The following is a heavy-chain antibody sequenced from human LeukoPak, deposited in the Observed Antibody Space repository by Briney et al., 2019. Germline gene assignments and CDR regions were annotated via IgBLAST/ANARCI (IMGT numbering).Heavy chain of an antibody. D-gene: IGHD6-25*01. CDR1: GFTFSNFN. CDR2: ISGTSATI. CDR3: ARDSSAGSSGV. Sequence: PGGSLRLSCAASGFTFSNFNMNWVRQAPGKGLEWISYISGTSATIYYADSVKGRFTVSRDNAKNSLYLQMNSLRVEDTAVYYCARDSSAGSSGVWGQGTPVTVSS. V-gene: IGHV3-48*01. J-gene: IGHJ4*02.